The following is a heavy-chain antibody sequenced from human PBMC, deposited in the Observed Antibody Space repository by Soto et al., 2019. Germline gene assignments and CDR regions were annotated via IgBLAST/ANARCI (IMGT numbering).Heavy chain of an antibody. CDR3: ARDSRRDHYGMDV. CDR2: IYSGGST. D-gene: IGHD2-2*01. Sequence: HPGGSLRLSCAASGFTVSSNYMSWVRQAPGKGLEWVSVIYSGGSTYYADSVKGRFTISRDNSKNTLYLQMNSLRAEDTAVYYCARDSRRDHYGMDVWGQGTTVTVSS. CDR1: GFTVSSNY. J-gene: IGHJ6*02. V-gene: IGHV3-53*01.